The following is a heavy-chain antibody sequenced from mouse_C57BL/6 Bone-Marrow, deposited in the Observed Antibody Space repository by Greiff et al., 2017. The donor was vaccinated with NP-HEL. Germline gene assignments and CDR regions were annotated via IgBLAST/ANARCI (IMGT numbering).Heavy chain of an antibody. CDR1: GFTFSSYA. CDR3: ARGATLDY. Sequence: EVKLMESGGGLVKPGGSLKLSCAASGFTFSSYAMSWVRQTPEKRLEWVATISDGGSYTYYPDNVKGRFTISRDNAKNNLYLQMSHLKSEDTAMYYCARGATLDYWGQGTPLTVSS. V-gene: IGHV5-4*03. J-gene: IGHJ2*01. CDR2: ISDGGSYT. D-gene: IGHD3-1*01.